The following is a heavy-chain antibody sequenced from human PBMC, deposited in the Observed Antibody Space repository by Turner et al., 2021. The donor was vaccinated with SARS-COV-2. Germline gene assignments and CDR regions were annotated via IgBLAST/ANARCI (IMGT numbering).Heavy chain of an antibody. J-gene: IGHJ6*02. CDR3: ARDLYYYGMDV. CDR1: GLTVSSNY. CDR2: YSGGST. V-gene: IGHV3-53*01. Sequence: EVQLVESGGGLIQPGGSLRLSCAASGLTVSSNYMSWVRQALGKGMEWVSVYSGGSTYYADSVKGRFTISRDKSKTTLYLQMNSLRVEDTAVYYCARDLYYYGMDVWGQGTTVTVSS.